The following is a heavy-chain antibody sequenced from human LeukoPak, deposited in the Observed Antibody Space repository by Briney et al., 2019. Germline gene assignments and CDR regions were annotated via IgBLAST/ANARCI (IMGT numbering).Heavy chain of an antibody. CDR2: INWNGGSR. Sequence: GGSLRLSCAASGFTFDDYGMTWVRQAPGKGLEWVSGINWNGGSRGYADSVKGRFTISRDNAKNSLHLQMNSLRAEDTALYYCARGYYYYYMDVWGKGTTVTISS. V-gene: IGHV3-20*04. CDR3: ARGYYYYYMDV. CDR1: GFTFDDYG. J-gene: IGHJ6*03.